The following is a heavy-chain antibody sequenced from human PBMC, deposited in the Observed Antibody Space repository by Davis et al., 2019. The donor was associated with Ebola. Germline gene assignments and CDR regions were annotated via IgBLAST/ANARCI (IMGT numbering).Heavy chain of an antibody. CDR2: ISHDGRET. CDR3: ARDPTNYGSEDYFARNHFDP. D-gene: IGHD3-10*01. V-gene: IGHV3-30*03. CDR1: GFIFSDQG. Sequence: PGGSLRLSCGASGFIFSDQGMHWARRAPGKGLEWVAAISHDGRETQYAESVKGRFTVSSDISKNTLYLQMNSLRAEDTAVYYCARDPTNYGSEDYFARNHFDPWGQGTLVTVSS. J-gene: IGHJ5*02.